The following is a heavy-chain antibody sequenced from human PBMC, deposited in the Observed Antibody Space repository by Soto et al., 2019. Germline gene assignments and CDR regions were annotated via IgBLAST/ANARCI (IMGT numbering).Heavy chain of an antibody. CDR2: IYYSGST. CDR1: GGSISSYY. V-gene: IGHV4-59*12. CDR3: VRDRGIRLWRIDI. Sequence: SETLSLTCTVSGGSISSYYWSWIRQPPGKGLEWIGYIYYSGSTNYNPSLKIRVTISVATSKNQFSLKLESVTAADTALYYCVRDRGIRLWRIDIWGLGTTVTVSS. D-gene: IGHD3-10*01. J-gene: IGHJ6*02.